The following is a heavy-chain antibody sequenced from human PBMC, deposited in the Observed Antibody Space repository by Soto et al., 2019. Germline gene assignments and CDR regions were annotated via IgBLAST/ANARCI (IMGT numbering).Heavy chain of an antibody. CDR3: AREWRGTVTTYGWFDP. Sequence: QVQLQESGPGLVKPSETLSLTCTVSGGSVSSGSYYWSWIRQPPGKGLEWIGYIYYSGSTNYNPSLKSRVTISVDTSKNQCSLKQSSVTAADTAVYYWAREWRGTVTTYGWFDPWGQGTLVTVSS. CDR1: GGSVSSGSYY. V-gene: IGHV4-61*01. CDR2: IYYSGST. D-gene: IGHD4-17*01. J-gene: IGHJ5*02.